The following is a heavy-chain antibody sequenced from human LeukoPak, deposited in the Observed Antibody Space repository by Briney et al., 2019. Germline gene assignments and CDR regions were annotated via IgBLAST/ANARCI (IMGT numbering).Heavy chain of an antibody. D-gene: IGHD3-3*01. CDR2: IYYSEST. CDR3: TRASTHYDFWSGYL. V-gene: IGHV4-30-4*08. CDR1: GGSISSGDYY. Sequence: TSETLSLTCTVSGGSISSGDYYWSWIRQPPGKGLEWIGYIYYSESTYYNPSLKSRVSISVGTSKNQFSLKLSSVTAADTAVYYCTRASTHYDFWSGYLWGQGTLVTVSS. J-gene: IGHJ4*02.